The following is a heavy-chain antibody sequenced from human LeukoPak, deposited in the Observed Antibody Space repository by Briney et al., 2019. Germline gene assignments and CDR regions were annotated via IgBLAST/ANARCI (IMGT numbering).Heavy chain of an antibody. CDR3: ARQNNTYHHYNLGWFDP. V-gene: IGHV6-1*01. J-gene: IGHJ5*02. CDR1: GDSVSSDNAA. D-gene: IGHD5-24*01. Sequence: SQTLSLTCAISGDSVSSDNAAWNWIRQSPSRGLEWLGRTYFRSKWYYGYAASVKSRITINPDTSKNQFSLQLSSVTPEDTAVYYCARQNNTYHHYNLGWFDPWGQGTLVTVSS. CDR2: TYFRSKWYY.